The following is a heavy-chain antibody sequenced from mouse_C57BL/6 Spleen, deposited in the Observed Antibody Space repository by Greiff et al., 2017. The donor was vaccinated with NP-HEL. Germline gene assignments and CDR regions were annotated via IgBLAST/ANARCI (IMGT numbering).Heavy chain of an antibody. Sequence: VQLQQPGAELVMPGASVKLSCKASGYTFTSYWMHWVKQRPGQGLEWIGEIDPSDSYTNYNQKFKGKSTLTVDKSSSTAYMQLSSLTSEDSAVYYCARSRDYDRGGYAMDYWGQGTSVTVSS. CDR1: GYTFTSYW. CDR2: IDPSDSYT. CDR3: ARSRDYDRGGYAMDY. J-gene: IGHJ4*01. V-gene: IGHV1-69*01. D-gene: IGHD2-4*01.